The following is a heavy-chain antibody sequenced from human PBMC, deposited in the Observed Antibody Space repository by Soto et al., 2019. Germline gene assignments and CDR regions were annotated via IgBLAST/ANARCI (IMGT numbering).Heavy chain of an antibody. V-gene: IGHV3-9*01. CDR2: ISWNSGSI. CDR1: GFTFDDYA. CDR3: AKSPSLLWFGEGMDV. Sequence: PGGSLRLSCAASGFTFDDYAMHWVRQAPGKGLEWVSGISWNSGSIGYADSVKGRFTISRDNAKNSLYLQMNSLRAEDTALYYCAKSPSLLWFGEGMDVWGQGTTVTVSS. J-gene: IGHJ6*02. D-gene: IGHD3-10*01.